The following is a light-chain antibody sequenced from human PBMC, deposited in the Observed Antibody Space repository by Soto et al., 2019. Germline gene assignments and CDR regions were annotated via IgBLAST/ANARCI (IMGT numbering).Light chain of an antibody. CDR2: GVS. Sequence: QSALTQSRSMSGSPGQSVTSSCTGTSSDVASYDSVSWFQQHPGKAPKLLIFGVSERPSGVPDRFSASKSGNTASLTISGLQADDEADYYCCSYAGSYTVVFGGGTKLTVL. V-gene: IGLV2-11*01. CDR1: SSDVASYDS. J-gene: IGLJ2*01. CDR3: CSYAGSYTVV.